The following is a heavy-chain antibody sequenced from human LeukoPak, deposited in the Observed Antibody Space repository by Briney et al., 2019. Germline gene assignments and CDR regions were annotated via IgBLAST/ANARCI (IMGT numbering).Heavy chain of an antibody. CDR3: AGRGVPPWSYYYGMDV. Sequence: SETLSLTCAVYGGSFSGYYWSWLRQPPGKGLEWIGEINHSGSTNYNPSLTSRVTISVDTSKNQFSLKLSSVTAADTAVYYCAGRGVPPWSYYYGMDVWGQGTTVTVSS. CDR2: INHSGST. V-gene: IGHV4-34*01. CDR1: GGSFSGYY. J-gene: IGHJ6*02. D-gene: IGHD3-10*01.